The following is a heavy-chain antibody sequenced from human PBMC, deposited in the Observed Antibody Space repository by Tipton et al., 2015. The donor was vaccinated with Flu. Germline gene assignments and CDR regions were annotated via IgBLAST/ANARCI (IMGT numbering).Heavy chain of an antibody. CDR2: IWYDGSNK. CDR3: ARDRSRLGAAAGYFQH. D-gene: IGHD6-13*01. CDR1: GFTFSSYG. V-gene: IGHV3-33*01. Sequence: SLRLSCAASGFTFSSYGMHWVRQAPGKGLEWVAVIWYDGSNKYYADSVKGRFTISRDNSKNTLYLQMNSLRAEDTAVYYCARDRSRLGAAAGYFQHWGQGTLVTVSS. J-gene: IGHJ1*01.